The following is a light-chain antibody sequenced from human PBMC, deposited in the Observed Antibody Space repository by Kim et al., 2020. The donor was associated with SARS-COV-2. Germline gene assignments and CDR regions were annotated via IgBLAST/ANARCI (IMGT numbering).Light chain of an antibody. J-gene: IGKJ1*01. Sequence: PRGRATLSCGASHSVGSTYFTPCQQRPVPAPTRLISGASTRAPLIPDRFSVTVSRTDFSLSISALEPVDFAVYYCQQYGSSPRWTFVHGTTVDI. V-gene: IGKV3-20*01. CDR1: HSVGSTY. CDR3: QQYGSSPRWT. CDR2: GAS.